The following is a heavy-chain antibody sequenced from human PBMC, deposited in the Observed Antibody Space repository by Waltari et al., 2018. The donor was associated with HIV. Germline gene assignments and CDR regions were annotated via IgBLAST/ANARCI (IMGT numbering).Heavy chain of an antibody. D-gene: IGHD3-9*01. Sequence: VQLVQSGAELKKPGDEVRVSCKTSGYRFTSHFVHWVRQGPGHGLEWMGVSNTGGGGTRYAQRFEGRVTMTKDTSTSTVYMELSRLQSEDTARYYCVRSPDYEIFGGYPNWFDPWGQGTLVTVSS. CDR3: VRSPDYEIFGGYPNWFDP. V-gene: IGHV1-46*01. J-gene: IGHJ5*02. CDR1: GYRFTSHF. CDR2: SNTGGGGT.